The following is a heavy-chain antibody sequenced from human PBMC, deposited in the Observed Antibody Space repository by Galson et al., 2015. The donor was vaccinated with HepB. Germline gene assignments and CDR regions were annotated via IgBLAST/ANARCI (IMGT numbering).Heavy chain of an antibody. CDR2: TYYRSKWYN. J-gene: IGHJ4*02. V-gene: IGHV6-1*01. CDR3: AGDGDLPFDY. Sequence: CAISGDSVSSNTAAWNWIRQSPSRGLEWLGRTYYRSKWYNDYAVSVKSRISINPDTSKNQFSLQLNSVTPEDTAVYYCAGDGDLPFDYWGQGTLVTVSS. CDR1: GDSVSSNTAA. D-gene: IGHD3-10*01.